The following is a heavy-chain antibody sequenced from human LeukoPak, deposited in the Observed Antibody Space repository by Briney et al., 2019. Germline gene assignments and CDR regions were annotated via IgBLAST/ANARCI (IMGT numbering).Heavy chain of an antibody. D-gene: IGHD4-17*01. V-gene: IGHV3-23*01. CDR1: GFTFSSYA. Sequence: PGGSLRLSCAASGFTFSSYAMSWVRQAPGKGLEWVSAISGSGGSTYYADSVEGRFTISRDNAKNSLYLQMNSLRAEDTAVYYCARSLGGYGDYPADQNYYYGMDVWGQGTTVTVSS. CDR2: ISGSGGST. CDR3: ARSLGGYGDYPADQNYYYGMDV. J-gene: IGHJ6*02.